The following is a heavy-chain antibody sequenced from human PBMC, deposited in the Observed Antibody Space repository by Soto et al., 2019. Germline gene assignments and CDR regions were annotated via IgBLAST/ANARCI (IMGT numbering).Heavy chain of an antibody. CDR2: IYPGDSDT. J-gene: IGHJ6*02. D-gene: IGHD1-26*01. CDR3: ASSVGAGDYYYGMDV. V-gene: IGHV5-51*01. CDR1: GYSFTSYW. Sequence: PGGSLKISCKGSGYSFTSYWIGWVRQMPGKGLEWMGIIYPGDSDTRYSPSFQGQVTISADKSISTAYLQWSSLKASDTAMYYCASSVGAGDYYYGMDVWGQGTTVTVSS.